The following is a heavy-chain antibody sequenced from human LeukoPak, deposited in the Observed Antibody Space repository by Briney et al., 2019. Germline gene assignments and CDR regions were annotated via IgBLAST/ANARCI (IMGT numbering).Heavy chain of an antibody. CDR1: GGSISSYY. V-gene: IGHV4-4*07. CDR3: ATETYYDFWSGYYRVDY. J-gene: IGHJ4*02. CDR2: IYTSGST. D-gene: IGHD3-3*01. Sequence: PSETLSLTCTVSGGSISSYYWSWIRQPAGKGLEWIGRIYTSGSTNYNPSLKSRVTMSVDTSKNQFSLKLSSVTAADTAVYYCATETYYDFWSGYYRVDYWGQGILVTVSS.